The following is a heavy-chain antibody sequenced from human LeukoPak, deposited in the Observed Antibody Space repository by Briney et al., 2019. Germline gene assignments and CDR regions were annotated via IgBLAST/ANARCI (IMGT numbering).Heavy chain of an antibody. Sequence: PSETLSHTCTVSGGSLSSYYWSWLRQPPGKGLGRVGYIYYSGTTNYNPSLKRRVTISVDTSKNQFSLKLSSGTAADTAVYYCARGVYIAAAQYGYWGQGTLVTVSS. J-gene: IGHJ4*02. CDR3: ARGVYIAAAQYGY. D-gene: IGHD6-13*01. CDR1: GGSLSSYY. CDR2: IYYSGTT. V-gene: IGHV4-59*01.